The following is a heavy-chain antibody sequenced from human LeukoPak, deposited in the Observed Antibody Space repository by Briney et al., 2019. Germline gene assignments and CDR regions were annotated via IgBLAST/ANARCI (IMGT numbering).Heavy chain of an antibody. Sequence: GGSLRLSCAASGFTFSSYSMNWVRQAPGKGLEWVSSISSSSSYIYYADSVKGRFTISRDNAKNSLYLQMNSLRAEDTAVYYCARPSPLYSSSWSFDYWGQGTLVTVSS. J-gene: IGHJ4*02. CDR1: GFTFSSYS. D-gene: IGHD6-13*01. CDR2: ISSSSSYI. CDR3: ARPSPLYSSSWSFDY. V-gene: IGHV3-21*01.